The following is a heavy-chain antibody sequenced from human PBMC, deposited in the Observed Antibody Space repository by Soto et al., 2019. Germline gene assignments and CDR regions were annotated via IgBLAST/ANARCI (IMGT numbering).Heavy chain of an antibody. D-gene: IGHD2-21*02. V-gene: IGHV4-31*03. CDR1: GGSIGSGTSY. Sequence: QVQLQESGPGLVKPSQTLSLTCNVSGGSIGSGTSYWTWIRQHPGEGLEWIGHIYFTGATYSNPSLRSRITMSVDTSKNQFSLKLTSVTAADTATYYCASIPRRGYSYGIDYWGQGTLVTVSS. CDR2: IYFTGAT. CDR3: ASIPRRGYSYGIDY. J-gene: IGHJ4*02.